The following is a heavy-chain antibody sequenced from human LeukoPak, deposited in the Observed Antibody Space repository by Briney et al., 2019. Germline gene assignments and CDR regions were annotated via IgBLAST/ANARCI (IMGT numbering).Heavy chain of an antibody. Sequence: GASVKVSCKASGYTFTSYGISWVRQAPGQGLEWMGWISAYNGNTNYAQKLQGRVTMTTDTSTSTAYMELRSLRSDDTAVYYCARFEYYYDSSGYYLGKFAAFDIWGQGTMATVSS. J-gene: IGHJ3*02. CDR1: GYTFTSYG. D-gene: IGHD3-22*01. CDR3: ARFEYYYDSSGYYLGKFAAFDI. V-gene: IGHV1-18*01. CDR2: ISAYNGNT.